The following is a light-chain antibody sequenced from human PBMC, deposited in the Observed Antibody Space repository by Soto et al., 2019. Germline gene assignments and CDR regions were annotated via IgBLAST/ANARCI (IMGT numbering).Light chain of an antibody. CDR3: QSYDSSLSGVV. CDR1: SSNIGAGFD. Sequence: QSVLTQPPSVSGAPGQRVTISCTGSSSNIGAGFDVHWYQQLPGTAPKLLIYGNSNRPSGVPDRFSGSESGTSASLAITGLQAEDEADSYCQSYDSSLSGVVFGGGTKLTVL. CDR2: GNS. V-gene: IGLV1-40*01. J-gene: IGLJ2*01.